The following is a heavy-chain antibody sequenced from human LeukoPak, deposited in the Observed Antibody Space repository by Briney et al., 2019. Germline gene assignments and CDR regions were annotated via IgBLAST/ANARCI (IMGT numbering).Heavy chain of an antibody. V-gene: IGHV3-30*02. CDR1: GFTFSSYG. J-gene: IGHJ4*02. Sequence: GGSLRLSCAASGFTFSSYGMHWVRQAPGKGLEWVAFIRYDGSNKYYADSVKGRFTISRDNSKNTLYLQMNSLRAEDTAVYYCAKDSFDYYGSGSYYIPKFDYWAREPWSPSPQ. D-gene: IGHD3-10*01. CDR2: IRYDGSNK. CDR3: AKDSFDYYGSGSYYIPKFDY.